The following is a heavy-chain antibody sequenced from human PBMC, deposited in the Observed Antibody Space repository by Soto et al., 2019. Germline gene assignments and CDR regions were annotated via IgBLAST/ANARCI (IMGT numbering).Heavy chain of an antibody. D-gene: IGHD2-2*01. Sequence: QVQLVQSGAEVKKPGSSVKVSCKASGGTFSSYAISWVRQAPGQGLEWMGGTIPNFGTANYAQKFQGRVTITADESTSTDKLKQSRLRSEDTAAYYCASCSHTSCPYCYFCMDVGGQGTTVTVSS. V-gene: IGHV1-69*01. CDR3: ASCSHTSCPYCYFCMDV. J-gene: IGHJ6*02. CDR2: TIPNFGTA. CDR1: GGTFSSYA.